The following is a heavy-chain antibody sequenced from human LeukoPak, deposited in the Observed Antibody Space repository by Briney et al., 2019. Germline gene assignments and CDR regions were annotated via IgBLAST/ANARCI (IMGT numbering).Heavy chain of an antibody. V-gene: IGHV3-23*01. Sequence: GGSLRLSCAASGFTFRSYTMSWVRQAPGKGLEWVSVISGSGGNTYYADPVKGRFTISRDNSKNTLYLQMNSLRAEDTAVYYCAKDRGDAFDIWGQGTMVTVSS. J-gene: IGHJ3*02. CDR1: GFTFRSYT. CDR2: ISGSGGNT. CDR3: AKDRGDAFDI.